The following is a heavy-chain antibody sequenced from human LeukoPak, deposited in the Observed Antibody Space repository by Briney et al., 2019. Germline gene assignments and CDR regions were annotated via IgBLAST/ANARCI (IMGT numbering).Heavy chain of an antibody. Sequence: GGSLRLSCAASGFAFSSYAMKWVRQAPGKGLEWVSYISSSSGTIYYADSVKGRFTISRDNAKNSLYLQMNSLRAEDTAVYYCARYYGSGAFDIWGQGTMVTVSS. CDR3: ARYYGSGAFDI. CDR2: ISSSSGTI. J-gene: IGHJ3*02. V-gene: IGHV3-48*04. CDR1: GFAFSSYA. D-gene: IGHD3-10*01.